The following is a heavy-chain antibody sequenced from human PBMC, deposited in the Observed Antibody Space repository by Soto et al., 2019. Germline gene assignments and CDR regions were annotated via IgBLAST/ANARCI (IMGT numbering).Heavy chain of an antibody. Sequence: GGSLRLSCAASGFTFSSYAMSWVRQAPGKGLEWVSAISGSGGSTYYADSVKGRFTISRDNSKNTLYLQMNSLRAEDTAVYYCAKTNGRIWFGESHAFDIWGQGTMVTVSS. J-gene: IGHJ3*02. V-gene: IGHV3-23*01. D-gene: IGHD3-10*01. CDR1: GFTFSSYA. CDR2: ISGSGGST. CDR3: AKTNGRIWFGESHAFDI.